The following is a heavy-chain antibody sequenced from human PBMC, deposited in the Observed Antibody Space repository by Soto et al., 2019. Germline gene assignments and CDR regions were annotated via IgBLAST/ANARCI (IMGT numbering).Heavy chain of an antibody. D-gene: IGHD5-12*01. V-gene: IGHV6-1*01. CDR1: GDSVSSNSAA. J-gene: IGHJ6*02. Sequence: SQTLSLTCAISGDSVSSNSAAWNWIRQSPSRGFEWLGRTYYRSKWYNDYAVSVKSRITINPDTSKNQFSLQLNSVTPEDTAVYYCARGYDYLKYYYYGMDVWGQGTTVTVSS. CDR3: ARGYDYLKYYYYGMDV. CDR2: TYYRSKWYN.